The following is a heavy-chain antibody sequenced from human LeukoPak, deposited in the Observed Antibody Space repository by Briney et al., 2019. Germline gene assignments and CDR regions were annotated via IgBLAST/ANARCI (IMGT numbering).Heavy chain of an antibody. J-gene: IGHJ5*02. V-gene: IGHV3-7*03. D-gene: IGHD3-10*02. CDR1: GYTLSPYW. CDR2: ISNGGGAT. CDR3: TRENYVPDS. Sequence: PGGSLRLSCVASGYTLSPYWMSWVRQTPGKGLEWVASISNGGGATFYGDSVRGRFTVSRDDAKNSLFLQMNGLRSDDTAVYYCTRENYVPDSWGQGTLVTVSS.